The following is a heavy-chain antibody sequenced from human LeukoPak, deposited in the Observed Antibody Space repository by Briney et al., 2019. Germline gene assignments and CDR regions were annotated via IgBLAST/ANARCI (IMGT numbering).Heavy chain of an antibody. D-gene: IGHD1-26*01. CDR3: ARDSGNYPAYAFDI. CDR1: GYTFTSYY. J-gene: IGHJ3*02. CDR2: INPNSGGT. V-gene: IGHV1-2*02. Sequence: ASVKVSCKASGYTFTSYYMHWVRQAPGQGLEWMGWINPNSGGTNYAQKFQGRVTMTRDTSISTAYMELSRLRSDDTAVYYCARDSGNYPAYAFDIWGQGTMVTVSS.